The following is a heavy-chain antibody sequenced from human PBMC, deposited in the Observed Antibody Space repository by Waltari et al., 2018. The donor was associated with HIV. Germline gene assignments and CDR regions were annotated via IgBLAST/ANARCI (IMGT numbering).Heavy chain of an antibody. Sequence: QFQLVQSGAEVKKPGASVKVSCKASGYTFTSSGISWVRQAPGQGLEWMGWISAYNGNTNYAQKLQGRVTMTTDTSTSTAYMELRSLRSDDTAVYYCARAMRIDTAIVTQHYFDYWGQGTLVTVSS. CDR3: ARAMRIDTAIVTQHYFDY. V-gene: IGHV1-18*01. CDR1: GYTFTSSG. J-gene: IGHJ4*02. D-gene: IGHD5-18*01. CDR2: ISAYNGNT.